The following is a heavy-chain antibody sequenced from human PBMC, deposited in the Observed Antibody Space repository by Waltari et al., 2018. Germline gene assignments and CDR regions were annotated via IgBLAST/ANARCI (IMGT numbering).Heavy chain of an antibody. D-gene: IGHD6-13*01. CDR3: ARKAVGAAAGFQH. V-gene: IGHV4-59*11. CDR2: IYYSGST. CDR1: GGSISSHY. J-gene: IGHJ1*01. Sequence: QVQLQESGPGLVKPSETLSLTCTVSGGSISSHYWSWIRQPPGKGLEWIGYIYYSGSTNYNPSLKSRVTISVDTSKNQFSLKLSSVTAADTAVYYCARKAVGAAAGFQHWGQGTLVTVSS.